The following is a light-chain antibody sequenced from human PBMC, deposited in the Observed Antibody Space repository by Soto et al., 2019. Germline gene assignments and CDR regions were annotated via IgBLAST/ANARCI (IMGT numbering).Light chain of an antibody. CDR3: QKYGSSFT. Sequence: EIVLTQSPGTLSLSPGERATLSCRASQSVSSSYLAWYQQKPGQAPRLLIYGASSRATGIPDRFSGSGSGTDFTLTSSRLEPEDFAVYYCQKYGSSFTFGPGTKVDIK. CDR2: GAS. V-gene: IGKV3-20*01. CDR1: QSVSSSY. J-gene: IGKJ3*01.